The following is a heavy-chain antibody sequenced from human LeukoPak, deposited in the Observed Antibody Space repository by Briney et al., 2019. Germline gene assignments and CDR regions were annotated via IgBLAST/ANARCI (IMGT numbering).Heavy chain of an antibody. CDR3: ARGVSKQQLSPLDY. D-gene: IGHD6-13*01. V-gene: IGHV1-69*04. J-gene: IGHJ4*02. CDR2: IIPILGIA. Sequence: ASVKVSCKASGGTFSSYAISWVRQAPGQGLEWMGRIIPILGIANYAQKSQGRVTITADKSTSTAYMELSSLRSEDTAVYYCARGVSKQQLSPLDYWGQGTLVTVSS. CDR1: GGTFSSYA.